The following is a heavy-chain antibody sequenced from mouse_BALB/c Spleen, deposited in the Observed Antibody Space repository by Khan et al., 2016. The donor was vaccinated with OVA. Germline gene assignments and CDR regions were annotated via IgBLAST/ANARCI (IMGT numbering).Heavy chain of an antibody. J-gene: IGHJ2*01. D-gene: IGHD1-1*01. CDR2: ISYSGGT. CDR1: GYSITSGYA. Sequence: EVQLQESGPGLVKPSQSLSLTCTVTGYSITSGYAWNWIRQFPGNKLEWMGYISYSGGTSYNPSLKSRISITRDTSKNQFFLQLNSVTTEVTATYYCARGNYYGYYFDYWGQGTTLTVSS. CDR3: ARGNYYGYYFDY. V-gene: IGHV3-2*02.